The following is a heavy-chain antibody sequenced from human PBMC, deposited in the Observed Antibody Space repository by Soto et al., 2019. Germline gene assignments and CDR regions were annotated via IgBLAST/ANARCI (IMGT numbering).Heavy chain of an antibody. D-gene: IGHD1-26*01. CDR3: ARLRIVGATNTYYYYGMDV. V-gene: IGHV5-51*01. CDR2: IYPGDSDT. CDR1: GYSFTSYW. Sequence: PRESLKISCKGSGYSFTSYWIGWVRQMPGKGLEWMGIIYPGDSDTRYSPSFQGQVTISADKSISTAYLQWSSLKASDTAMYYCARLRIVGATNTYYYYGMDVWGQGTTVTVSS. J-gene: IGHJ6*02.